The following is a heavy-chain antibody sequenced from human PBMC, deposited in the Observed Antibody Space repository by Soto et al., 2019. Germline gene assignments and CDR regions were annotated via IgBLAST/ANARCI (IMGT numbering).Heavy chain of an antibody. CDR2: IYHNGIT. D-gene: IGHD1-26*01. V-gene: IGHV4-4*02. CDR3: ARREIQGPIDY. J-gene: IGHJ4*02. CDR1: GTSISSSYW. Sequence: SETLFLTCRVSGTSISSSYWWAWVRQSPGKGLEWIGEIYHNGITKYNPSLKSRVSMSIDKSNNQFSLKLTSVTAADTAVYYCARREIQGPIDYWGQGTLVTVSS.